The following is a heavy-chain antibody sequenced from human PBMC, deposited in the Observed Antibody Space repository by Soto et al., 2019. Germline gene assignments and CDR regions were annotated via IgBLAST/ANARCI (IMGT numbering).Heavy chain of an antibody. Sequence: GGSLRLSCAASGFTVSSNYMNWVRQAPGKGLECVSVIYSGGSTYYADSVKGRFSISRDNSKNTLYLQMNSLRAEDTAVYYCARIVGATYRFLDFWGQGTLVTVSS. CDR2: IYSGGST. V-gene: IGHV3-53*01. CDR3: ARIVGATYRFLDF. J-gene: IGHJ4*02. CDR1: GFTVSSNY. D-gene: IGHD1-26*01.